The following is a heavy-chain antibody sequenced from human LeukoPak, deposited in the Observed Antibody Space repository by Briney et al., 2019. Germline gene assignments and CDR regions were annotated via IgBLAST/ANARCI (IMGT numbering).Heavy chain of an antibody. V-gene: IGHV3-33*06. CDR1: GFTFSSYG. Sequence: GGSLRLSCAASGFTFSSYGMHWVRQAPGKGLEWVAVIWYDGSNKDYAASVKGRFTISRDNSKNTLYLQMNSLRAEDTAVYYCAKVKAGYSNYYYYYYGMDVWGQGTTVTVSS. CDR3: AKVKAGYSNYYYYYYGMDV. J-gene: IGHJ6*02. CDR2: IWYDGSNK. D-gene: IGHD4-11*01.